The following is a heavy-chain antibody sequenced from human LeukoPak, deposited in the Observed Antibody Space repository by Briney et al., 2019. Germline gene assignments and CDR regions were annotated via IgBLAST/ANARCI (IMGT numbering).Heavy chain of an antibody. V-gene: IGHV1-8*01. CDR1: GYTFTSYD. CDR3: ARGLIVGGGYYFDY. CDR2: MNPNSGNT. D-gene: IGHD1-26*01. Sequence: ASVKVSCKASGYTFTSYDINWVRQATGQGLEWMGWMNPNSGNTGYAQKFQGRVTMTRNTSISTAYMELSSLRSEDTAVYYCARGLIVGGGYYFDYWGQGTLVTVSS. J-gene: IGHJ4*02.